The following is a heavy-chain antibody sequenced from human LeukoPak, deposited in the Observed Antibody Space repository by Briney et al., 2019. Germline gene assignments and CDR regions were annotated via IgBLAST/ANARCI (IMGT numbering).Heavy chain of an antibody. J-gene: IGHJ4*02. V-gene: IGHV1-2*02. CDR3: ARANFLYCSSTTCLFDY. CDR2: INPNDGDT. CDR1: GYTFTDYY. Sequence: ASVKVSCKASGYTFTDYYMHWVRQAPGQGFEWMGWINPNDGDTNYAQKFQGRVTMTRDTSISTAHMEVGGLRSDDTAVYYCARANFLYCSSTTCLFDYWGQGTLVTVSS. D-gene: IGHD2-2*01.